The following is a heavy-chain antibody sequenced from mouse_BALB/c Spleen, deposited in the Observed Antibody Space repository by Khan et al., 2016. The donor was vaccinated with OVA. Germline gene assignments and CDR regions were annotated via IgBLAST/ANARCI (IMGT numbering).Heavy chain of an antibody. CDR2: ISPGSGDT. Sequence: QVQLQPSFSSLSLPFSSFNLSFNSSFYTFTDYYINWVKQRTGQGLEWIGEISPGSGDTYYNERFKGKATLTADKSSSTAYMQLSSLTSEASAVYFCARRNYFGYTFAYWGQGTLVTVSA. CDR1: FYTFTDYY. J-gene: IGHJ3*01. D-gene: IGHD1-2*01. CDR3: ARRNYFGYTFAY. V-gene: IGHV1-77*01.